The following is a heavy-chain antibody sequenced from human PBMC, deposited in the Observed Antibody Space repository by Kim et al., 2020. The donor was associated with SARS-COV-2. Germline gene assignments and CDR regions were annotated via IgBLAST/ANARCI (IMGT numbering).Heavy chain of an antibody. CDR2: ISGSGGST. V-gene: IGHV3-23*01. CDR1: GFTFSSYA. D-gene: IGHD4-17*01. J-gene: IGHJ3*02. CDR3: AKSYGDYYSHAFDI. Sequence: GGSLRLSCAASGFTFSSYAMSWVRQAPGKGLEWVSAISGSGGSTFYTDSVKGRFTISRDNSKNTLYLQMNSLRAEDTAVYYCAKSYGDYYSHAFDIWGQGTMVTVSS.